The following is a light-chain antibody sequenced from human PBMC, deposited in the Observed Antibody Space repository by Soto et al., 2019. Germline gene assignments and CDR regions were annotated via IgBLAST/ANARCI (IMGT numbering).Light chain of an antibody. CDR3: QKYHSAPRT. V-gene: IGKV1-27*01. Sequence: DIQMTQSPSSLSASVGDRVTITCRAHQDISYYLAWYQQKQGKVPKLLIYGASTLQSGVPSRFSGSGSGTDFTLTIRSLQPEDIATYYCQKYHSAPRTFGQGTKVEIK. J-gene: IGKJ1*01. CDR2: GAS. CDR1: QDISYY.